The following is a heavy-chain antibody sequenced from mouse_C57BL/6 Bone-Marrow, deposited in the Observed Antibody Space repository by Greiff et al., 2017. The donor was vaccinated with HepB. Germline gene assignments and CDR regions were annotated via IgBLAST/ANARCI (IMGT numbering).Heavy chain of an antibody. CDR2: IYPGSGST. CDR1: GYTFTSYW. CDR3: AERYDGYCYAMDY. Sequence: QVHVKQPGAELVKPGASVKMSCKASGYTFTSYWITWVKQRPGQGLEWIGDIYPGSGSTNYNDKFKSTATLTVDTTSSTTYIQHSSLTSEDSAVYYCAERYDGYCYAMDYWGQGTSVTVSS. V-gene: IGHV1-55*01. D-gene: IGHD2-3*01. J-gene: IGHJ4*01.